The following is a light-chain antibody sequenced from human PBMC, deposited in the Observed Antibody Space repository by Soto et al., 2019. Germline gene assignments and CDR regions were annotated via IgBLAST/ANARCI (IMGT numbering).Light chain of an antibody. CDR3: QQNGNSLFT. V-gene: IGKV3-20*01. Sequence: EIVLTQSPATLSLSPGERASISCRASQTVISSYLAWYQHKPAQAPRLLIYGASSLATGIPDRFSGSGSGTDFTLTISRLEPEDFAVYYCQQNGNSLFTFGPGTKVEIK. J-gene: IGKJ3*01. CDR2: GAS. CDR1: QTVISSY.